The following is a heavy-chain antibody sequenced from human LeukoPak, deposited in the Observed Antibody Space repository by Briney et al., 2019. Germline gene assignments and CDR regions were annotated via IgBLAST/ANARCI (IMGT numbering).Heavy chain of an antibody. CDR3: ARSDRSCDY. CDR2: ISSSSSYI. V-gene: IGHV3-21*01. J-gene: IGHJ4*02. Sequence: GGSLRLSCAASGFTFSSYSMNWVRQAPGKGLEWVSSISSSSSYIYSADAVKVRFTISRDNAKTSLYLQKNSLSAEDTAVYYCARSDRSCDYWGPGTLVTVSS. CDR1: GFTFSSYS.